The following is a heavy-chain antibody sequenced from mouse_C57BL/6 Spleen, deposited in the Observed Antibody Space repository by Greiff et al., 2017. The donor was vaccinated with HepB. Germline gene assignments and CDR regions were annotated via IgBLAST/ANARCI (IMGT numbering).Heavy chain of an antibody. CDR3: ARGSNYVWGAMVY. D-gene: IGHD2-5*01. CDR2: INPNNGGT. Sequence: EVQLQQSGPELVKPGASVKISCKASGYTFTDYYMNWVKQSHGKSLEWIGDINPNNGGTSYNQKFKGKATLTVDKSSSTAYMELRSLTSEDSAVYYCARGSNYVWGAMVYWGQGTSVTVSS. V-gene: IGHV1-26*01. J-gene: IGHJ4*01. CDR1: GYTFTDYY.